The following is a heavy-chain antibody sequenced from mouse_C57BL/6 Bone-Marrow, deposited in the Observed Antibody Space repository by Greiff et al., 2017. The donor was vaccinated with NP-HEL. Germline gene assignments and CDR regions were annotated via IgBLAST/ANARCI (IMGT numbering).Heavy chain of an antibody. V-gene: IGHV10-1*01. Sequence: DVMLVESGGGLVQPKGSLKLSCAASGFSFNTYAMNWVRQAPGKGLEWVARIRSKSNNYATYYADSVKDRFTISRDDSESMLYLQMNNLKTEETAMYCCVGGRDYYGSSADVWGAGTTVTVSS. CDR2: IRSKSNNYAT. CDR1: GFSFNTYA. CDR3: VGGRDYYGSSADV. D-gene: IGHD1-1*01. J-gene: IGHJ1*01.